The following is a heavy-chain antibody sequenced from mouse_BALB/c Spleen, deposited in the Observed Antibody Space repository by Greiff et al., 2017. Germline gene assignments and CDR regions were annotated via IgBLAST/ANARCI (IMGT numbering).Heavy chain of an antibody. V-gene: IGHV14-4*02. CDR3: NEYGNYHYFDD. CDR2: IDPENGDT. D-gene: IGHD2-10*02. J-gene: IGHJ2*01. CDR1: GFNIKDYY. Sequence: VQLQQSGAELVRSGASVKLSCTASGFNIKDYYMHWVKQRPEQGLEWIGWIDPENGDTEYAPKFQGKATMTADTSSNTAYLQLSSLTSEDTAVYYCNEYGNYHYFDDWGQGTTLTVSS.